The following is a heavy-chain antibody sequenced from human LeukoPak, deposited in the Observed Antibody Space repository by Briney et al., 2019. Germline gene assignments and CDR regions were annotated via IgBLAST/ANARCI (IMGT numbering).Heavy chain of an antibody. D-gene: IGHD2-15*01. Sequence: SETLSLTCAVYGGSFSGYYWSWIRQPPGRGLEWIGEINHSGSTNYNPSLKSRVTISVDTSKNQFSLKLSSVTAADTAVYHCARGGVVVVAATGNWFDPWGQGTLVTVSS. CDR1: GGSFSGYY. V-gene: IGHV4-34*01. J-gene: IGHJ5*02. CDR3: ARGGVVVVAATGNWFDP. CDR2: INHSGST.